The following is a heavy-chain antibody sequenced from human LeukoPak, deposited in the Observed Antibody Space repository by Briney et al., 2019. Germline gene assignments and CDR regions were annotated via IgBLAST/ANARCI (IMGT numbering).Heavy chain of an antibody. V-gene: IGHV3-30*18. CDR2: ISYDGSDK. D-gene: IGHD1-14*01. CDR3: AKARGTHREDYFDY. Sequence: GGSLRLSCAASGFTFSSYGMHWVRQAPGKGLEWVAVISYDGSDKYYADSVKGRFTFSRDNSKNTLYLQMNSLRAEDTAVYYCAKARGTHREDYFDYWGQGTLVTVSS. J-gene: IGHJ4*02. CDR1: GFTFSSYG.